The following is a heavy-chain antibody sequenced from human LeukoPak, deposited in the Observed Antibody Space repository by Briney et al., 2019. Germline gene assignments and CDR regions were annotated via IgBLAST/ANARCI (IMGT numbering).Heavy chain of an antibody. Sequence: APVKVSCKASGYTFTGYYMHWVRQAPGQGLEWMGWINPNSGGTNYAQKFQGRVTMTRNTSISTAYMELSSLRSEDTAVYYCARLYYDILTGLYYFDYWGQGTLVTVSS. CDR2: INPNSGGT. V-gene: IGHV1-2*02. J-gene: IGHJ4*02. D-gene: IGHD3-9*01. CDR3: ARLYYDILTGLYYFDY. CDR1: GYTFTGYY.